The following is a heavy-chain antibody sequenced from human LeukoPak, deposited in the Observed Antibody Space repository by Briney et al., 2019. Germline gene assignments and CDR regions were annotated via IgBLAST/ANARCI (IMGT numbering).Heavy chain of an antibody. CDR1: GGSISSYY. CDR2: IYYSGST. Sequence: TSETLSLTCTVSGGSISSYYWSWIRQPPGKGLEWIGYIYYSGSTYYNPSLKSRVTISLDTSKRQFSLKLTSVTAADTAVYYCAREDGTVVDAFDIWGQGTMVTVSS. V-gene: IGHV4-59*06. D-gene: IGHD4/OR15-4a*01. J-gene: IGHJ3*02. CDR3: AREDGTVVDAFDI.